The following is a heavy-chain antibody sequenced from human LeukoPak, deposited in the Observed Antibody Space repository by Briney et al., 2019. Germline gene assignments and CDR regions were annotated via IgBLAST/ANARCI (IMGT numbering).Heavy chain of an antibody. V-gene: IGHV4-59*01. CDR3: ARLDSSSWNYWYFDL. CDR1: GDSISSYY. Sequence: SETLSLTCTVSGDSISSYYWSWIRQPPGKGLEWIGYIYYSGSSNHNPSLKSRVTISIDTSKNQFSLKLSSVTAANTAVYYCARLDSSSWNYWYFDLWGRGTLVTVSS. D-gene: IGHD6-13*01. CDR2: IYYSGSS. J-gene: IGHJ2*01.